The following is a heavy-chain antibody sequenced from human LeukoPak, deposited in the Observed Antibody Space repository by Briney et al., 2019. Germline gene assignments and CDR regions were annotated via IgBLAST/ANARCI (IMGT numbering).Heavy chain of an antibody. D-gene: IGHD3-10*01. CDR1: GYTFSDYH. V-gene: IGHV1-46*01. CDR3: ARGPMVRGVSFDY. Sequence: ASVKVSCKASGYTFSDYHIHWVRQAPGQGLEWMGRIIPSGGGTTYAQKFQGRVTMTRDMSTNIVYMELSSLRSEDTALYYCARGPMVRGVSFDYWGQGTLVTVSS. J-gene: IGHJ4*02. CDR2: IIPSGGGT.